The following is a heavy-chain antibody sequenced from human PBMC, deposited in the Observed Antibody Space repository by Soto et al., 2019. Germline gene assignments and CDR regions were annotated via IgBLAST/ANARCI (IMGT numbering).Heavy chain of an antibody. J-gene: IGHJ6*04. D-gene: IGHD6-19*01. Sequence: EVQLVESGGGLVQPGGSLKLACLASGFPLSDSAIHWVRKASGKGLEWVGRIRSKSNNYATTYGAPVRGRVTLSSEDSKNTAYLQLNKLESEDAAVYYWTRHAGGQIEQSFYYSVMDVWGKGTTVSVLS. CDR2: IRSKSNNYAT. V-gene: IGHV3-73*01. CDR1: GFPLSDSA. CDR3: TRHAGGQIEQSFYYSVMDV.